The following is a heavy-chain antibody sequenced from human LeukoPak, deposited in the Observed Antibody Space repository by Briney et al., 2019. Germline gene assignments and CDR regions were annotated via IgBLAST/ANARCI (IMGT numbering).Heavy chain of an antibody. Sequence: SETLSLTCAVYGGSFSGYYWSWIRQPPGKGLEWIGEINHSGSTNYNPSLKSRVTISVDTSKNQFSLKLSSVTAADTAVYYYARGGKGFSSGWPRRFDYWGQGTLVTVSS. CDR3: ARGGKGFSSGWPRRFDY. CDR2: INHSGST. V-gene: IGHV4-34*01. CDR1: GGSFSGYY. D-gene: IGHD6-19*01. J-gene: IGHJ4*02.